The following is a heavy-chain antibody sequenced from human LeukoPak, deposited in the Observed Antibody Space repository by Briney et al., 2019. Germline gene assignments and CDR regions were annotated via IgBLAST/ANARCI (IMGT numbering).Heavy chain of an antibody. CDR3: AKDRGSGSYLDP. CDR1: GFTVSSNY. CDR2: ITWDGGST. J-gene: IGHJ5*02. D-gene: IGHD1-26*01. Sequence: GGSLRLSCAASGFTVSSNYMSWVRQAPGKGLEWVSLITWDGGSTYYADSVKGRFTISRDNSKNSLYLQMNSLRSEDTALYYCAKDRGSGSYLDPWGQGTLVTVSS. V-gene: IGHV3-43*01.